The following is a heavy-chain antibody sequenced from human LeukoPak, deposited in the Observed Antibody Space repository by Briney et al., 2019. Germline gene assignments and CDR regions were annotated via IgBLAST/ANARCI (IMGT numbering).Heavy chain of an antibody. J-gene: IGHJ4*02. Sequence: SETLSFTCTVSGGSISSSSYYWGWIRQPPGKGLEWIGSIYYSGSTYYNPSLKSRVTISVDTSKNQFSLKLSSVTAADTAVYYCARQPNYYGSGSYARWGQGTLVTVSS. V-gene: IGHV4-39*01. D-gene: IGHD3-10*01. CDR1: GGSISSSSYY. CDR2: IYYSGST. CDR3: ARQPNYYGSGSYAR.